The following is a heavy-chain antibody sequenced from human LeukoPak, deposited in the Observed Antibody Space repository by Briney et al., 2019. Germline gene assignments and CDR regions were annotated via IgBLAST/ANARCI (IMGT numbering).Heavy chain of an antibody. CDR2: FHHSGST. J-gene: IGHJ4*02. CDR3: AGGWLPDKNDF. CDR1: GGSISSYH. Sequence: PSETLSLTCAVSGGSISSYHWTWIRQSPGKGLEWIGFFHHSGSTNYNPSFKSRVTISADTSNNHFSLRLTSVTAADTAVYYCAGGWLPDKNDFWGQGTLVNVSA. D-gene: IGHD5-24*01. V-gene: IGHV4-59*01.